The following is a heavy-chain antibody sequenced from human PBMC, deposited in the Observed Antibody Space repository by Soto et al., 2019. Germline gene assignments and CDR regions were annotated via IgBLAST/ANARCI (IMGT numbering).Heavy chain of an antibody. D-gene: IGHD1-26*01. V-gene: IGHV1-8*01. J-gene: IGHJ4*02. CDR3: ARGVTAGVDY. CDR1: GYSFTVFA. Sequence: ASVKVSCKVPGYSFTVFAINSVRQTTGQGLEWMGWMQPSSGRTGYAQKFQGRVTMTRDTSINTAYMELSSLTSDDTAFYCCARGVTAGVDYWGQGTLVTVSS. CDR2: MQPSSGRT.